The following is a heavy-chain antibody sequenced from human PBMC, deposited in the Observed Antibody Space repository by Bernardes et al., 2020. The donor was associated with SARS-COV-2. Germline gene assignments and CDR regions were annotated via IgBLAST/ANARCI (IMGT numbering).Heavy chain of an antibody. CDR3: TRAMVRGVTAPDF. V-gene: IGHV3-15*01. D-gene: IGHD3-10*01. J-gene: IGHJ4*02. Sequence: GGSLRLSCAASGFTFSNAWMSWVRQAPGKGLEWLGRIKTRADGGTTDYAAPVKGRFTISRDDSKNTLYLQMNSLKTEDTAVYYCTRAMVRGVTAPDFWGQGTLVTVSS. CDR2: IKTRADGGTT. CDR1: GFTFSNAW.